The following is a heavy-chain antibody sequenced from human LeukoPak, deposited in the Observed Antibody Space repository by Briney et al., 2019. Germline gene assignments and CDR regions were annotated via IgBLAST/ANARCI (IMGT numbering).Heavy chain of an antibody. CDR2: INPYSGGT. CDR1: GYTFTAYY. D-gene: IGHD3-22*01. V-gene: IGHV1-2*02. J-gene: IGHJ4*02. Sequence: ASVKVSCKASGYTFTAYYMHWVRQAPGQGLEWMGWINPYSGGTNYAQKFQGRVTMTRDTSINTAYMELSSLRSDDMGIYYCARAYKRDSTGPLGYWGQGTLVTVSS. CDR3: ARAYKRDSTGPLGY.